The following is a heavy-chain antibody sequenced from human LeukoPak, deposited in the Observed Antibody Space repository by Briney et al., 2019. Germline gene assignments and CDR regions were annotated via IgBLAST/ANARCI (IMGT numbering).Heavy chain of an antibody. V-gene: IGHV3-33*01. CDR1: GFTFSSYG. D-gene: IGHD6-19*01. Sequence: AGGSLRLSCAASGFTFSSYGMRWVRQAPGKGLEWVAVIWYDGSNKYYADSVKGRFTISRDNSKNTLYLQMNSLRAEDTAVYYCARGREGTYIAVAGTFPDYWGQGTLVTVSS. CDR3: ARGREGTYIAVAGTFPDY. J-gene: IGHJ4*02. CDR2: IWYDGSNK.